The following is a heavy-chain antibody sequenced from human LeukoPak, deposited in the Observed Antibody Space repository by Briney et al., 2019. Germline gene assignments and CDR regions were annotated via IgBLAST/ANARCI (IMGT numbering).Heavy chain of an antibody. V-gene: IGHV1-69*04. Sequence: GASVKVSCKASGYTFTGYYIHWVRQAPGQGLEWMGRIIPILGIANYAQKFQGRVTITADKSTSTAYMELSSLRSEDTAVYYCARGLDSSGWYIAFDIWGQGTMVTVSS. J-gene: IGHJ3*02. CDR2: IIPILGIA. CDR1: GYTFTGYY. D-gene: IGHD6-19*01. CDR3: ARGLDSSGWYIAFDI.